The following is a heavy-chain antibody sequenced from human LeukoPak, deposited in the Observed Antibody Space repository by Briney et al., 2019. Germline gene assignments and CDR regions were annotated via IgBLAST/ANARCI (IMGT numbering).Heavy chain of an antibody. CDR2: FQSSGST. CDR3: ARRADSSGYYYAPMDV. CDR1: GGSISSSSDY. Sequence: SQTLSLTCTVSGGSISSSSDYWSWVRQPAGKGLEWIGHFQSSGSTNYNPSLKSRVTISVDTSKKQFSLKLSSVTAADTAVYYCARRADSSGYYYAPMDVWGKGTTVTVSS. D-gene: IGHD3-22*01. V-gene: IGHV4-61*09. J-gene: IGHJ6*03.